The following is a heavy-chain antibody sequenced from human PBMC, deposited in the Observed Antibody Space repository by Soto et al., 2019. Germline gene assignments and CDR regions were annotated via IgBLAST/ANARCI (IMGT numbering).Heavy chain of an antibody. Sequence: SETLSLTCTVSGGSISSSSYYWGWIRQPPGKGLEWIGSIYYSGSTYYNPSLKSRVTISVDTSKNQFSLKLSSVTAADTAVYYCARGRNGFDPWGQGTLVTVSS. CDR3: ARGRNGFDP. CDR1: GGSISSSSYY. CDR2: IYYSGST. V-gene: IGHV4-39*01. J-gene: IGHJ5*02.